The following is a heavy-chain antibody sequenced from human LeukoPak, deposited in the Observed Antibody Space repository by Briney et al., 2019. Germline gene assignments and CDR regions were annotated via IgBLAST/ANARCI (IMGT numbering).Heavy chain of an antibody. V-gene: IGHV1-18*01. CDR1: GGTFSSYA. CDR2: ISAYNGNT. CDR3: ARVARTVTDY. D-gene: IGHD4-17*01. J-gene: IGHJ4*02. Sequence: ASVKVSCKASGGTFSSYAISWVRQAPGQGLEWMGWISAYNGNTNYAQKLQGRVTMTTDTSTSTAYMELRSLRSDDTAVYYCARVARTVTDYWGQGTLVTVSS.